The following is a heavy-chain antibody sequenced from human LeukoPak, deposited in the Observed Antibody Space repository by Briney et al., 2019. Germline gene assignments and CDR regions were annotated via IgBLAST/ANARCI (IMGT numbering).Heavy chain of an antibody. D-gene: IGHD2-2*01. Sequence: ASVKVSCKASGGTFSSYAISWVRQAPGQGLEWMGGIIPIFGTANYAQKFQGRVTITTDESTSTAYMELSSLRSEDTAVYYCARVVVPAAIDYYYYYMDVWGKGATVTVSS. J-gene: IGHJ6*03. CDR2: IIPIFGTA. V-gene: IGHV1-69*05. CDR3: ARVVVPAAIDYYYYYMDV. CDR1: GGTFSSYA.